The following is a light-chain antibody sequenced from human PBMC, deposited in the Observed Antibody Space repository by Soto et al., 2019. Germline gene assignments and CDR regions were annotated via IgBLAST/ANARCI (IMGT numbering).Light chain of an antibody. CDR1: QGISSY. V-gene: IGKV1-8*01. CDR3: QQYYSYPIT. Sequence: AIRMTQSASSLSASTGDRVTITCRASQGISSYLAWYQQKPGKAPKLLIYAASTLQSGVPSRFSGSGSGTDFTLTISCLQSADFATYYCQQYYSYPITFGQGTRLEIK. CDR2: AAS. J-gene: IGKJ5*01.